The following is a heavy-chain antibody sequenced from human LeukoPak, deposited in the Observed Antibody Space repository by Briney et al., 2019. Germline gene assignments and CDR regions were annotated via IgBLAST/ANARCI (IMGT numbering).Heavy chain of an antibody. D-gene: IGHD3-9*01. J-gene: IGHJ6*04. CDR2: ISSSSSSYI. Sequence: KPGGSLRLSCAASEFTFSTYSMNWVRQAPGKGLEWVSSISSSSSSYIYYADSVKGRFTISRDNAKNSLYLQMNSLRAEDTAVYYCARGRLYYDILTDYSYYYGMDVWGKGTTATVSS. CDR1: EFTFSTYS. CDR3: ARGRLYYDILTDYSYYYGMDV. V-gene: IGHV3-21*01.